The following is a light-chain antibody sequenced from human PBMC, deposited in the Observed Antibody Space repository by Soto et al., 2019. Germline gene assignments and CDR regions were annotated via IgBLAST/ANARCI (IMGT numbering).Light chain of an antibody. V-gene: IGKV3-20*01. J-gene: IGKJ5*01. CDR1: QSVSSSY. Sequence: EIVLTQSPGTLSFSPGERATLSCRARQSVSSSYLAWYQQKPGQAPRLLIYGASSRATGIPDSFSGSGSGTDFTLTISRLEPEDFAVYYCQQYGSSLSITFGQGTRLEIK. CDR2: GAS. CDR3: QQYGSSLSIT.